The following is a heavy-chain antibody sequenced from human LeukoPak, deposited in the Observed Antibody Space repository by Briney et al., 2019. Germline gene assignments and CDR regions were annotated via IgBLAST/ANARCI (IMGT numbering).Heavy chain of an antibody. CDR3: ASSRYYDFWSGPDAFDI. V-gene: IGHV3-48*01. CDR1: GFTFSSYS. CDR2: ISSSSSTI. D-gene: IGHD3-3*01. Sequence: GESLRLSCAASGFTFSSYSMNWVRQAPGKGLEWVSYISSSSSTIYYADSVKGRFTISRDNAKNSLYLQMNSLRAEDTAVYYCASSRYYDFWSGPDAFDIWGQGTMVTVSS. J-gene: IGHJ3*02.